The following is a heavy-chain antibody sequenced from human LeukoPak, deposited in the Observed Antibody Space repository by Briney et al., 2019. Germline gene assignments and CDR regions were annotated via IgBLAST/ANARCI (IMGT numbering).Heavy chain of an antibody. J-gene: IGHJ6*02. Sequence: PGGSLRLSCAASGFTFSSYAMSWVRQAPGKGQEWVSAISGSGHNTYYADSVKGRFTISRDNSKDTLFLQMNSLRAEDTAVYYCAKFRGSSSNYYGMDVWGQGTTVTVSS. CDR1: GFTFSSYA. CDR2: ISGSGHNT. V-gene: IGHV3-23*01. CDR3: AKFRGSSSNYYGMDV. D-gene: IGHD6-6*01.